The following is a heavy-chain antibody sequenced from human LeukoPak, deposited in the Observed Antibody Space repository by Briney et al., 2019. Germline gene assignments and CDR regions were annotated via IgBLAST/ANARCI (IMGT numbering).Heavy chain of an antibody. CDR1: GFTFNCYA. J-gene: IGHJ4*02. V-gene: IGHV3-23*01. CDR3: AKDSLAYCTSSSCFDFDF. D-gene: IGHD2-2*01. CDR2: ISVAGSKR. Sequence: GGSLRLSCAASGFTFNCYAMSWVRQAPGKGLEWVSGISVAGSKRHYADSVKGRFTISRDNYKNTLYLQMNSLRAEDTALYYCAKDSLAYCTSSSCFDFDFWGQGALVTVSS.